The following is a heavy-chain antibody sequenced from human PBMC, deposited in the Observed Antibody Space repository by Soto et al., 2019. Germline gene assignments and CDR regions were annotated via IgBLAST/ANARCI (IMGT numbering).Heavy chain of an antibody. CDR2: IYPGDSDT. D-gene: IGHD3-3*01. CDR1: GYSFTSYW. Sequence: GESLKISCKGSGYSFTSYWIGWVRQMPGKGLEWMGIIYPGDSDTRYSPSFQGQVTISADKSISTAYLQWSSLKASDTAMYYCARLMDFWSADSPLDYWGQGTLVTVSS. CDR3: ARLMDFWSADSPLDY. J-gene: IGHJ4*02. V-gene: IGHV5-51*01.